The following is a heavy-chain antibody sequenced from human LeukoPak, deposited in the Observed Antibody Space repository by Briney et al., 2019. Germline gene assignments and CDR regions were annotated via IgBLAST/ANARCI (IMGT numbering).Heavy chain of an antibody. CDR2: IYTSGST. CDR3: ARQKARIRRDAFDI. D-gene: IGHD5-18*01. J-gene: IGHJ3*02. Sequence: PSETLSLTCTVSGGSISSGSYYWSWIRQPAGKGLEWIGRIYTSGSTNYNPSLKSRVTISVDTSKNQFSLKLSSVTAADTAVYYCARQKARIRRDAFDIWGQGTMVTVSS. V-gene: IGHV4-61*02. CDR1: GGSISSGSYY.